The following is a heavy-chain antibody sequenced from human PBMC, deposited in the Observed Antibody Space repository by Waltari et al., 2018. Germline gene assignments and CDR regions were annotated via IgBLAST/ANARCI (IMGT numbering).Heavy chain of an antibody. D-gene: IGHD2-8*02. Sequence: EVQLVESGGGLVQPGGSLRLSCAASGFTLSSYSMNWVRQAPGKGLEWVSYISSSSDTIYYADSVKGRFTISRDNAKNSLFLQMTRLRAEDTAMYYCARDPGAGDDYWGQGTLVTVSS. CDR3: ARDPGAGDDY. CDR2: ISSSSDTI. CDR1: GFTLSSYS. V-gene: IGHV3-48*04. J-gene: IGHJ4*02.